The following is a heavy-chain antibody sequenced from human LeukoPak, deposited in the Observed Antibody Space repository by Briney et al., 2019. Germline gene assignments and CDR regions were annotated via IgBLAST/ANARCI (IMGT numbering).Heavy chain of an antibody. CDR1: GFTFSSYW. V-gene: IGHV3-74*01. CDR2: INNDGSGT. Sequence: GGSLRLSCAASGFTFSSYWMHWVRQAPGKGLMWVSRINNDGSGTVYADSVEGRFTISRDNARNTVYLQMNSLRADDTAVYYCVRGLLGPDYWGQGTQVTASS. CDR3: VRGLLGPDY. J-gene: IGHJ4*02. D-gene: IGHD7-27*01.